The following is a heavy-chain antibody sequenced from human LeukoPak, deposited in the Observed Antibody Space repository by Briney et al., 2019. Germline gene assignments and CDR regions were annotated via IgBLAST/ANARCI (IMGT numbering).Heavy chain of an antibody. CDR2: ISAYNGNT. CDR3: ARDREPYVDTAMVFDY. CDR1: GYTFTSYG. D-gene: IGHD5-18*01. Sequence: ASVKVSCKASGYTFTSYGISWVRQAPGQGLEWMRWISAYNGNTNYAQKLQGRVTMTTDTSTSTAYMELRSLRSDDTAVYYCARDREPYVDTAMVFDYWGQGTLVTVSS. J-gene: IGHJ4*02. V-gene: IGHV1-18*01.